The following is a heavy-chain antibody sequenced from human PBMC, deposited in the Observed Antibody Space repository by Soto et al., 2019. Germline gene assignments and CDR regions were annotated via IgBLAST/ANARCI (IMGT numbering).Heavy chain of an antibody. Sequence: QVQLVQSGAEVKKPGSSVKVSCKASGGTLSRSAISWVRQAPGQGLEWMGGIIPIFGPAIYAQKFRGRVSIIADESTRTAYMEMRSLRSEDTAVYYCATGSSWTKVESWGQGTMVTVSS. CDR2: IIPIFGPA. CDR3: ATGSSWTKVES. CDR1: GGTLSRSA. J-gene: IGHJ4*02. D-gene: IGHD6-13*01. V-gene: IGHV1-69*01.